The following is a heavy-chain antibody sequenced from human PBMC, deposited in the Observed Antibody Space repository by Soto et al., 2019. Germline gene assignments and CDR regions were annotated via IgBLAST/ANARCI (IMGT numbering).Heavy chain of an antibody. J-gene: IGHJ3*02. Sequence: SETLSLTCTVSGGSISSYYWSWIRQPPGKGLEWIGYIYYSGSINYNPSLKSQVTISVDTSKNQFSLKLSSVTAADTAVYYCARAGSYYNKNAFDICGPGTIVTVSS. CDR3: ARAGSYYNKNAFDI. CDR2: IYYSGSI. CDR1: GGSISSYY. D-gene: IGHD3-10*01. V-gene: IGHV4-59*01.